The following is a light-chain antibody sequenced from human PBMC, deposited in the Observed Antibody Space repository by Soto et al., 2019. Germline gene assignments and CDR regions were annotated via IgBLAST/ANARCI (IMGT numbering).Light chain of an antibody. J-gene: IGKJ3*01. Sequence: EIVLTQSPGTLSLSPGERATLSCRASQSVSSKYLAWYQQKPGQARRVLIYGTSIRASGVPERFSGGGSGTDFTLTITRLEPEDFAVYYCQQYGSSLFTFGPGTKVDIK. CDR1: QSVSSKY. CDR3: QQYGSSLFT. V-gene: IGKV3-20*01. CDR2: GTS.